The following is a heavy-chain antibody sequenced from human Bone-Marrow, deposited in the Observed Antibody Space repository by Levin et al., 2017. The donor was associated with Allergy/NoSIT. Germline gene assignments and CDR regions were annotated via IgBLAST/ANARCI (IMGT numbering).Heavy chain of an antibody. CDR2: VRGSGCIT. J-gene: IGHJ4*02. V-gene: IGHV3-23*01. CDR1: GFHFTNYA. D-gene: IGHD3-10*01. CDR3: ARRWDYYGSGNYYSD. Sequence: GGSLRLSCAASGFHFTNYAMGWVRQPPGKGLEWVSEVRGSGCITNYADSVKGRFTVSRDNSKNTLYLHLNSLRVDDTAVYYCARRWDYYGSGNYYSDWGQGTLVTVSS.